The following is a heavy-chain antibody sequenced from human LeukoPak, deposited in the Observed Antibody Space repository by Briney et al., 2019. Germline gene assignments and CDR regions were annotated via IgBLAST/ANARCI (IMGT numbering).Heavy chain of an antibody. D-gene: IGHD6-19*01. J-gene: IGHJ3*02. CDR3: ARVEGSERSSGAPTYAFYI. CDR1: GGTFSSYA. Sequence: GASVKLSCKASGGTFSSYAISWVRQAPGQGLEWMGGIIPIFGTANYAQKFQGRVTITTDESTSTAYLELSSLRSEDTAVYYCARVEGSERSSGAPTYAFYIWGQGTMVTVSS. CDR2: IIPIFGTA. V-gene: IGHV1-69*05.